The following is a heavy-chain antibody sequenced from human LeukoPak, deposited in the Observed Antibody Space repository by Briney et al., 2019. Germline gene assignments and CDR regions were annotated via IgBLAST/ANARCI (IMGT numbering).Heavy chain of an antibody. Sequence: PGGSLRLSCAASGFTFTNNWMTWVRQAPGKGLEWVATIKQDGGEKYYVDSVKARFTISRDNARDSLYLQMDILRAEDAAVYYCARARYCANTICYIGGGLDVWGPGTTVTVSS. CDR2: IKQDGGEK. V-gene: IGHV3-7*04. J-gene: IGHJ6*02. CDR3: ARARYCANTICYIGGGLDV. D-gene: IGHD2-2*01. CDR1: GFTFTNNW.